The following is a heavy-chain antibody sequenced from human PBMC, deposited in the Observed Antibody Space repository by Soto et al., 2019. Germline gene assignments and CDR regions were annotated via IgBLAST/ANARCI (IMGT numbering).Heavy chain of an antibody. CDR2: IKSKTDGGTT. CDR1: GFTFSNAW. Sequence: GGSLRLSCAASGFTFSNAWMSWVRQAPGKGLEWVGRIKSKTDGGTTDYAAPVKGRFTISRDDSKNTLYLQMNSLKTEDTAVYYCTTVVSNYYYYYMDVWSKGTTVTVSS. V-gene: IGHV3-15*01. J-gene: IGHJ6*03. CDR3: TTVVSNYYYYYMDV. D-gene: IGHD4-4*01.